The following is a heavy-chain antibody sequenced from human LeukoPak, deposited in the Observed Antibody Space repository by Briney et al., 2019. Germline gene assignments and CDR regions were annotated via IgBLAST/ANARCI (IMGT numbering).Heavy chain of an antibody. CDR3: ARPTRPCGQSERRGDPCDV. Sequence: KTSETLSLTCTVSGDYITSDYYWAWIRQPPGKGLEWIGNIYPSGSTFYNPSLKSRVAISLDLSKSQFSLRLSSVTAADTALYYCARPTRPCGQSERRGDPCDVWGQGKMVTVSS. CDR1: GDYITSDYY. V-gene: IGHV4-38-2*02. D-gene: IGHD1-1*01. CDR2: IYPSGST. J-gene: IGHJ3*01.